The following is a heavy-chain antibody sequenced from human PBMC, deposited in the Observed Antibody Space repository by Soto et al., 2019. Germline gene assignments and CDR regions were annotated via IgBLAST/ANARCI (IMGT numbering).Heavy chain of an antibody. CDR3: ARHVTVIVSLAPYYYHMDV. J-gene: IGHJ6*03. D-gene: IGHD4-4*01. Sequence: GESLKISCKASGYSFTNYWIAWVRQMPGKGLEWMGIVYPGKSDTRYSPSFQGQVTISSDKSIDTAYLQWSSLKPSDTAIYYCARHVTVIVSLAPYYYHMDVWGTGTTVTVSS. V-gene: IGHV5-51*01. CDR1: GYSFTNYW. CDR2: VYPGKSDT.